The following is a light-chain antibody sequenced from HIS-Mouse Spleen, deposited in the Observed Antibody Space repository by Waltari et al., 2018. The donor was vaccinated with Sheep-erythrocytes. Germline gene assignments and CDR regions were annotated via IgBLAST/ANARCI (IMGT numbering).Light chain of an antibody. CDR1: SSDVGGYNY. J-gene: IGLJ3*02. V-gene: IGLV2-11*01. Sequence: QSALTQPRSASGSPGQSVTISCTGTSSDVGGYNYVSWYQQHPGKAPKLMIYDVSKRPSGVPDRCSGSKSGNTASLTISGLQAEDEADYYCCSYAGSYTWVFGGGTKLTVL. CDR2: DVS. CDR3: CSYAGSYTWV.